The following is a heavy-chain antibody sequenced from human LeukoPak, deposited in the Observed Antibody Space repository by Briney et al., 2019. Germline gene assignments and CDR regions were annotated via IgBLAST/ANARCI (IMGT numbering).Heavy chain of an antibody. CDR3: ARDVSARYLDY. CDR2: IWYDGSNK. V-gene: IGHV3-33*01. J-gene: IGHJ4*02. D-gene: IGHD6-6*01. CDR1: GFTFSRHG. Sequence: GGSLRLSCAASGFTFSRHGMHWVRQAPGKGLEWVAVIWYDGSNKYYADSVKGRFTISRDNSKNTLYLLMNSLSAEDTAVYYCARDVSARYLDYWGQGTLVTVSS.